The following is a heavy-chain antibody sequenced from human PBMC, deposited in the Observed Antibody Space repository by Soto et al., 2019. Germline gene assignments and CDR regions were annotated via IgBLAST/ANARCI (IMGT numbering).Heavy chain of an antibody. J-gene: IGHJ6*02. Sequence: QVQLVQSGAEVKKPGSSVKVSCKASGGTFSSYAISWVRQAPGQGLEWMGGIIPIFGTANYAQKFQGRVTINADESTSTAYMELSSLRSEDTAVYYCANVLGYCSSTSCLYYYYGMDVWGQGTTVTVSS. D-gene: IGHD2-2*01. V-gene: IGHV1-69*01. CDR3: ANVLGYCSSTSCLYYYYGMDV. CDR2: IIPIFGTA. CDR1: GGTFSSYA.